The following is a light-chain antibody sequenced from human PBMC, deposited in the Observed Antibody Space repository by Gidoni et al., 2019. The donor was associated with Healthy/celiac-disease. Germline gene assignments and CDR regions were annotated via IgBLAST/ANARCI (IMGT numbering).Light chain of an antibody. V-gene: IGLV2-11*01. CDR2: DVS. CDR3: CSYAGSPWV. CDR1: SSDVGGYNY. Sequence: QSALTQPRSVSGSPVQSVTISCTGTSSDVGGYNYVSWYQQHPGKAPKLMIYDVSKRPSGVPDRFSGSKSGNTASLTISGLQAEDEADYYCCSYAGSPWVFGGGTKLTVL. J-gene: IGLJ3*02.